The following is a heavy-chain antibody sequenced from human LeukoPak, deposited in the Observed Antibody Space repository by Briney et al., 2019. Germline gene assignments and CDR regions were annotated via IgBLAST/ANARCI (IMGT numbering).Heavy chain of an antibody. D-gene: IGHD3-9*01. Sequence: GGSLRLSCAASGFTFSSYSMNWVRQAPGKGLEWVSSISSSSSYIYYADSVKGRFTISRDNAKNSLYLQMNSLRAEETAVYYCARDLRDILTGPYYYYGMDVWGQGTTVTVSS. J-gene: IGHJ6*02. CDR3: ARDLRDILTGPYYYYGMDV. V-gene: IGHV3-21*01. CDR2: ISSSSSYI. CDR1: GFTFSSYS.